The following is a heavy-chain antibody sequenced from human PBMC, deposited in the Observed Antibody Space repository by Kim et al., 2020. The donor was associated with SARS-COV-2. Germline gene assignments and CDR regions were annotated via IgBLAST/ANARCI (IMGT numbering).Heavy chain of an antibody. CDR3: ARGGKDYGMDV. CDR2: ISGSCSYI. V-gene: IGHV3-21*01. J-gene: IGHJ6*02. CDR1: GFTFSSSK. D-gene: IGHD3-16*01. Sequence: GGSLRLSCAASGFTFSSSKMNWVRQTPGKGLEWVSYISGSCSYIYYADSVRGRFTISRDNAKNSLYLQMNSLRAEDTAVYYCARGGKDYGMDVWGQGTTVTVSS.